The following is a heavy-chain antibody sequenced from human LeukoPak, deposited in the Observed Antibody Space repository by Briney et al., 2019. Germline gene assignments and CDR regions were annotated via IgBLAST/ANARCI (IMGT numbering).Heavy chain of an antibody. Sequence: SQTLSHPYGLPGDNPSKYTAAWEWIRQSPSRGLEWLGKTYYRSKWYDDFAVYVKSRVNINPETSKNQFSLQLNPLTHEATAVDFYSCSEYIDYGFEYVYHWGQGTLVTVSS. V-gene: IGHV6-1*01. J-gene: IGHJ1*01. CDR2: TYYRSKWYD. CDR3: SCSEYIDYGFEYVYH. CDR1: GDNPSKYTAA. D-gene: IGHD4-17*01.